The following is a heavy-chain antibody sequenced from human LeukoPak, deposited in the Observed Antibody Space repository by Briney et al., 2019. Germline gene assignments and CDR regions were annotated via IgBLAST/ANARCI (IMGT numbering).Heavy chain of an antibody. V-gene: IGHV3-21*01. J-gene: IGHJ4*02. CDR3: ARVPVATVNTASYFDY. Sequence: GGSLSLSCAASGFTFTSYGMNWVRQAPGNGREWVSSISSSSSYIYHADSVKGRFTISRDNAKNSLYLHMDSLRAEDTAVDYCARVPVATVNTASYFDYWGQGTLVTASS. D-gene: IGHD4-11*01. CDR1: GFTFTSYG. CDR2: ISSSSSYI.